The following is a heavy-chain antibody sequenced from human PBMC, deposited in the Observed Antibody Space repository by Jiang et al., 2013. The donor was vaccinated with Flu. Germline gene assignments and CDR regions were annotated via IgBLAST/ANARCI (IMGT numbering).Heavy chain of an antibody. CDR3: VRDQKEPYGLDV. Sequence: VQLVESGGGVVLPGRSLRLSCAASGFTFSRFGMHWVRQAPGKGLEWVALTWFDGSNKNYAESVKGRFTISRDNSKNTLFLQMNSLRAEDTAVYYCVRDQKEPYGLDVWGQGTTVIV. D-gene: IGHD1-26*01. CDR2: TWFDGSNK. CDR1: GFTFSRFG. J-gene: IGHJ6*02. V-gene: IGHV3-33*01.